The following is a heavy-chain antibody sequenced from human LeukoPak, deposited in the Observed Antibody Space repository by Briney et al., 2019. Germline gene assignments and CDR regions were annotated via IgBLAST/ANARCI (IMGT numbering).Heavy chain of an antibody. J-gene: IGHJ4*02. Sequence: SETLSLTCTVSGASINNYYWSWIRQPPGKGLEYIAYIYYSGTTNYNPSLKSRVTISLDTSKNQFPLKLNSVTTADTAVYYCAGDTTVTSFGYWGQGTLVTVSS. V-gene: IGHV4-59*01. CDR1: GASINNYY. D-gene: IGHD4-11*01. CDR2: IYYSGTT. CDR3: AGDTTVTSFGY.